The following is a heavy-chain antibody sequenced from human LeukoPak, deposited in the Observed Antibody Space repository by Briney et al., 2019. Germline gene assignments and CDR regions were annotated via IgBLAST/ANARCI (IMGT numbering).Heavy chain of an antibody. J-gene: IGHJ5*02. CDR2: IYYSGST. CDR1: GGSISSSSYY. Sequence: SETLSLTCTVPGGSISSSSYYWGWIRQPPGKGLEWSGRIYYSGSTYYNPSLKSRVTISVDTSKNQFSLNLSSVTAADTAVYYCARQHDYGDYWFDPWGQGTLVTVSS. V-gene: IGHV4-39*01. D-gene: IGHD4-17*01. CDR3: ARQHDYGDYWFDP.